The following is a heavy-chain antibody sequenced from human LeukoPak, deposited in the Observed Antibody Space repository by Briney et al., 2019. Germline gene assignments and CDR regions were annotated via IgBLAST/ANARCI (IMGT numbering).Heavy chain of an antibody. CDR3: ARGPPNWGMVGY. Sequence: ASVKVSCKASGYTFTSFDFNWVRQATGQGLEWMGWMKSNNGHTGYAQKFQGRVTMTRDTSISTAYMEPSSLTFEDTAVYYCARGPPNWGMVGYWGQGTLVTVSS. D-gene: IGHD7-27*01. V-gene: IGHV1-8*01. CDR1: GYTFTSFD. CDR2: MKSNNGHT. J-gene: IGHJ4*02.